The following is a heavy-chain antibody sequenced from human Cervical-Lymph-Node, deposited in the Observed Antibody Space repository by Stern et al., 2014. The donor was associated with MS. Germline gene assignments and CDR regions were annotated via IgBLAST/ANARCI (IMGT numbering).Heavy chain of an antibody. J-gene: IGHJ5*02. V-gene: IGHV1-18*01. CDR3: ARGGNHQDSSYNWFDP. CDR2: VRPYNGHT. D-gene: IGHD6-19*01. CDR1: GYTFFNYG. Sequence: QVQLVQSGPEVKKPGASVRVSCKASGYTFFNYGITWVRQAPGPGPEWMGWVRPYNGHTNYAQKFQGRVTMTSDTSTSTAYLDLRSLTSDDTAVYYCARGGNHQDSSYNWFDPWGQGTLVTVSS.